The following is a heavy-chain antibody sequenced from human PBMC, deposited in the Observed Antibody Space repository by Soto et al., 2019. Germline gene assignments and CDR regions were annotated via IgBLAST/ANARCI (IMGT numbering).Heavy chain of an antibody. V-gene: IGHV3-30-3*01. CDR1: GFTFSSYA. Sequence: GGSLRLSCAASGFTFSSYAMHWVRQAPGKGLEWVAVISYDGSNKYYADSVKGRFTISRDNSKNTLYLQMNSLRAEDTAVYYCARDRRDGSNLYYYYGMDVWGQGTTVTVSS. J-gene: IGHJ6*02. CDR2: ISYDGSNK. CDR3: ARDRRDGSNLYYYYGMDV. D-gene: IGHD5-12*01.